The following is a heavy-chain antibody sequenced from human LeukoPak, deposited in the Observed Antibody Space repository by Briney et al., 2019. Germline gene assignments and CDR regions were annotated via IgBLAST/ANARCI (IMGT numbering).Heavy chain of an antibody. Sequence: PSETLSLTCTVSGGSISSSSHSWGWIRQPPGKGLEWIGNIYYGGSTYYDPSLKSRVTISVDTSKNQFSLKLSSVTAADTAVYSCAGAIAAAGTKTGYSSGLDYWGQGTLVTVSS. D-gene: IGHD6-13*01. V-gene: IGHV4-39*07. CDR1: GGSISSSSHS. CDR2: IYYGGST. J-gene: IGHJ4*02. CDR3: AGAIAAAGTKTGYSSGLDY.